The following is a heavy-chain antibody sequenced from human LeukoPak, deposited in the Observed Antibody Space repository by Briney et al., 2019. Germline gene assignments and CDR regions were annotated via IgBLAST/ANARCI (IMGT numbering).Heavy chain of an antibody. CDR3: ARNYYDSSGYYSLGVY. D-gene: IGHD3-22*01. J-gene: IGHJ4*02. CDR1: GVTFSTYA. Sequence: PGGSLRLSCAASGVTFSTYAMHWVRQAPGKGLEWVALISYDGSNKYYADSVKGRFTISRDNSKNTLYVQMNSLRAEDTAVYYCARNYYDSSGYYSLGVYWGQGTLVTVSS. CDR2: ISYDGSNK. V-gene: IGHV3-30-3*01.